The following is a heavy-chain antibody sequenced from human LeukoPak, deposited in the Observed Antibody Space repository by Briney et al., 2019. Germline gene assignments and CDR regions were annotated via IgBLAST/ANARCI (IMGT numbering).Heavy chain of an antibody. Sequence: GRSLRLSCVASGFTFDDYAMHWVRQAPGKGLEWVSGISWNSGSIGYADSVKGRFTISRDNAKNSLYLQMNSLRAEDTALYYCAKDRMNYYYYGMDVWGQGTTVTVSS. CDR3: AKDRMNYYYYGMDV. V-gene: IGHV3-9*01. CDR1: GFTFDDYA. CDR2: ISWNSGSI. J-gene: IGHJ6*02.